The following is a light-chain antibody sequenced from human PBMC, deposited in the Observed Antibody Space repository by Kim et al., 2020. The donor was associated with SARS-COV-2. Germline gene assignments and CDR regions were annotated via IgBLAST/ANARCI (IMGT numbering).Light chain of an antibody. J-gene: IGLJ3*02. CDR3: QTWGTGIRV. CDR1: RGNSSYA. Sequence: ASVKLTCTLSRGNSSYAISWHQQQPEKGPRYLMKLNSDGSHSKGDGIPDRFSGSSSGAERYLTISSLQSEDEADYYCQTWGTGIRVFGGGTKLTVL. CDR2: LNSDGSH. V-gene: IGLV4-69*01.